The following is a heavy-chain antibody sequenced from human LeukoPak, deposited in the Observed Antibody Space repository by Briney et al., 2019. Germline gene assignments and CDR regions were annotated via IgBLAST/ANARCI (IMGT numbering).Heavy chain of an antibody. Sequence: GGSLRLSCAASGFTFSGYWMSWVRQTPEKGLEWVANIKQDGSEIYYVDSVKGRFTISRDNAENSLYLQMNSLRADDTAVYYCARDKIVGPTTLDYWGQGTLVTVSS. J-gene: IGHJ4*02. CDR3: ARDKIVGPTTLDY. CDR1: GFTFSGYW. CDR2: IKQDGSEI. D-gene: IGHD1-26*01. V-gene: IGHV3-7*01.